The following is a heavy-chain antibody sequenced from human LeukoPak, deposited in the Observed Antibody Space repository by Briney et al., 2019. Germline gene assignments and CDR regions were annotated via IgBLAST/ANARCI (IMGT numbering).Heavy chain of an antibody. CDR1: GFTVSSNY. D-gene: IGHD2-21*01. CDR3: ARGCLFANWLDP. J-gene: IGHJ5*02. Sequence: GGSLRLSCAASGFTVSSNYMSWVRQAPGKGLEWVSVIYSGGSTYYADSVKGRFTISRDNSKNTLYLQMNSLRAEDTAVYYCARGCLFANWLDPWGQGTLVTVSS. CDR2: IYSGGST. V-gene: IGHV3-53*01.